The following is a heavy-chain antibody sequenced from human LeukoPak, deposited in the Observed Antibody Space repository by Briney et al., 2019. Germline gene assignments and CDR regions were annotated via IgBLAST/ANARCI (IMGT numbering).Heavy chain of an antibody. D-gene: IGHD3-10*01. J-gene: IGHJ5*02. V-gene: IGHV4-34*01. CDR1: GGSFSGYY. CDR2: INHSGST. Sequence: SETLSLTCAVYGGSFSGYYWSWIRQPPGKGLEWIGEINHSGSTNYNPSLKSRVTISVDTSKNQFSLKLSSVTAADTAVYYCARGRIAMVRGVMYWFDPWGQGTLVTVSS. CDR3: ARGRIAMVRGVMYWFDP.